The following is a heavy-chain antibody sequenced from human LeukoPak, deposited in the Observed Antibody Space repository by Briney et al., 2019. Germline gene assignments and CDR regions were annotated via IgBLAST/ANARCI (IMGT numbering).Heavy chain of an antibody. D-gene: IGHD3-10*01. J-gene: IGHJ6*04. CDR3: ARVPRITMVRGVTNYYYYYGMDV. V-gene: IGHV4-34*01. CDR1: GGSFSSYY. CDR2: INHNGST. Sequence: SETLSLTCAVYGGSFSSYYWSWIRQPPGKGLEWIGEINHNGSTNYNPSLKSRVTTSVDTSKNQLSLTLSSVTAADTGVYYCARVPRITMVRGVTNYYYYYGMDVWGKGTTVTVSS.